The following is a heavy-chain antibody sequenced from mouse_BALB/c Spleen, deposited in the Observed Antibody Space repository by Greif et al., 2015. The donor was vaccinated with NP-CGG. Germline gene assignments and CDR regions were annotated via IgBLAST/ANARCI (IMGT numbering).Heavy chain of an antibody. CDR3: ASLELDY. CDR1: GYSITSDYA. J-gene: IGHJ2*01. V-gene: IGHV3-2*02. Sequence: DVKLVESGPGLVKPSQSLSLTCTVTGYSITSDYAWNWIRQFPGNKLEWMGYISYSGSTSYNPSLKSRISITRDTSKNQFFLQLNSVTTEDTATYYCASLELDYWGQGTTLTVSS. CDR2: ISYSGST. D-gene: IGHD1-3*01.